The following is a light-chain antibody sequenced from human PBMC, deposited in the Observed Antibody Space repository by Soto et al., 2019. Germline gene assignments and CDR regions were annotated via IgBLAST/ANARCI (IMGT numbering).Light chain of an antibody. CDR3: QKYNGAPFT. V-gene: IGKV1-5*01. Sequence: DIQMTQSPSTLSASIGDRVTITCRASQSISNWVAWYQQKPGKAPNLLIYDASILEGGVPSRFSGSGSGTEFTLTISSLQRDDFATYYCQKYNGAPFTFGPGTKVDIK. CDR2: DAS. J-gene: IGKJ3*01. CDR1: QSISNW.